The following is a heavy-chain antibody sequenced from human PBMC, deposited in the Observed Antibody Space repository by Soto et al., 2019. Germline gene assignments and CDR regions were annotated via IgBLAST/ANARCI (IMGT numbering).Heavy chain of an antibody. CDR3: XXXXXXXXGWYRDNWFDP. J-gene: IGHJ5*02. CDR1: GFSLSNARMG. CDR2: IFSNDEK. V-gene: IGHV2-26*01. Sequence: QVTLKESGPVLVKPTETLTLTCTVSGFSLSNARMGVSWIRQPPGKALEWLAHIFSNDEKSYRTSLKSRLTISKDTSKSQVVLTMTNMDPVDTATYYCXXXXXXXXGWYRDNWFDPWGQGTLVT. D-gene: IGHD6-19*01.